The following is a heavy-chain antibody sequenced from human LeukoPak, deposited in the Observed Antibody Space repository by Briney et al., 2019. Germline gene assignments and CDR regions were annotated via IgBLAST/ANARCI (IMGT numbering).Heavy chain of an antibody. CDR1: GVSINTYY. CDR3: ARGTVTTYYFDY. D-gene: IGHD4-17*01. CDR2: IHYSGGT. V-gene: IGHV4-59*01. J-gene: IGHJ4*02. Sequence: SETLSLTCSVSGVSINTYYWSWIRQPPGKGLEWIGYIHYSGGTKYNPSLKSRVAMSVDTSKSRFSLKLTSVTAADTAVYYCARGTVTTYYFDYWGQGSLVTVSS.